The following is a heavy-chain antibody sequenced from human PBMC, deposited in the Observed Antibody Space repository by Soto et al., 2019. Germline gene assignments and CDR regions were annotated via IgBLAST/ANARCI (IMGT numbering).Heavy chain of an antibody. CDR1: GFTFSSYS. CDR2: ISSSSSYI. CDR3: ARDPGITIFGVVITKLFDY. J-gene: IGHJ4*02. D-gene: IGHD3-3*01. Sequence: GGSLRLSCAASGFTFSSYSMNWVRQAPGKGLEWVSSISSSSSYIYYADPVKGRFTISRDNAKNSLYLQMNSLRAEDTAVYYCARDPGITIFGVVITKLFDYWGQGTLVTVSS. V-gene: IGHV3-21*01.